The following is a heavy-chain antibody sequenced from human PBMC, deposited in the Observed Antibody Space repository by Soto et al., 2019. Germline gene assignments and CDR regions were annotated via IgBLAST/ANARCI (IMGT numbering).Heavy chain of an antibody. V-gene: IGHV4-30-2*01. D-gene: IGHD1-26*01. Sequence: PSETVSLTCTVSGASITYGGYSWSWIRQTPGKGLEWIGYINHLETTFYNPSFESRLTLSIDRAKNQFSLNLNSMSAADRAVYFCARGGGSDSFDYWGQGILVTVSS. CDR2: INHLETT. CDR3: ARGGGSDSFDY. CDR1: GASITYGGYS. J-gene: IGHJ4*02.